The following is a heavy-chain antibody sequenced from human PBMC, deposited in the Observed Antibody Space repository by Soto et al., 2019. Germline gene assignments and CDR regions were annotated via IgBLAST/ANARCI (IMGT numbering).Heavy chain of an antibody. CDR2: INSDGSST. V-gene: IGHV3-74*01. J-gene: IGHJ6*03. CDR3: ARRPLGDIWYYYYYMDV. CDR1: GFTFSSYW. Sequence: GGSLRLSCAASGFTFSSYWMHWVRQAPGKGLVWVSRINSDGSSTSYADSVKGRFTISRDNAKNTLYLQMNSLRAEDTAVYYCARRPLGDIWYYYYYMDVWGKGTTVTVSS. D-gene: IGHD3-10*01.